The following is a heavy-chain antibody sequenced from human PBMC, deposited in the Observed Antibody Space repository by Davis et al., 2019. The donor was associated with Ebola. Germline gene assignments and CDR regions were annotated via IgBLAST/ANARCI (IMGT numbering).Heavy chain of an antibody. D-gene: IGHD3-10*01. J-gene: IGHJ4*02. CDR1: GYTLTELS. V-gene: IGHV1-8*01. Sequence: ASVKVSCKVSGYTLTELSMHWVRQATGQGLEWMGWMNPNSGNTGYAQKFQGRVTMTRNTSISTAYMELSSLRSEDTAVYYCARDGDPSIVRFGDAGYFDYWGQGTLVTVSS. CDR2: MNPNSGNT. CDR3: ARDGDPSIVRFGDAGYFDY.